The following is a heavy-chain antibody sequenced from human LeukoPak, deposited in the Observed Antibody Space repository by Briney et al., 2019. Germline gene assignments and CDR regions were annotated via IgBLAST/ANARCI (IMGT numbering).Heavy chain of an antibody. CDR1: GGSISSYY. CDR2: IYYSGST. D-gene: IGHD3-22*01. CDR3: ARGLASWLLDS. Sequence: SETLSLTCTVSGGSISSYYWSWIRQPPGKGLEWIGYIYYSGSTNYNPSLKSRVTISVDTSKNQFSLKLSSVTAADTAVYYCARGLASWLLDSWGQGTLVTVSS. J-gene: IGHJ4*02. V-gene: IGHV4-59*01.